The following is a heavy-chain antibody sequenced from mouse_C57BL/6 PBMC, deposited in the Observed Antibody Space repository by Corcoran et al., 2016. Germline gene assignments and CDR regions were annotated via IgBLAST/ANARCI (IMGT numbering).Heavy chain of an antibody. CDR2: INPNNGGT. V-gene: IGHV1-26*01. Sequence: EVQLQQSGPELVKPGASVKISCKASGYTFTDYYMNWVKQSHGKSLEWIGDINPNNGGTSYNQKFKGKATLTVDKSSSTAYMELRSLTSEYSAVYYCARSNWDSDYWGQGTTLTVSS. CDR3: ARSNWDSDY. J-gene: IGHJ2*01. CDR1: GYTFTDYY. D-gene: IGHD4-1*02.